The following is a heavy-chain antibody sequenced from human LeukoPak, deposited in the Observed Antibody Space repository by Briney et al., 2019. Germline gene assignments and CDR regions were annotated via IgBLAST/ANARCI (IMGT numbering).Heavy chain of an antibody. Sequence: SETLSLTCTVSGGSINNYYWSWLRQPPGKGLEWLGYIFYSGSTNYNPSLKSRVTMSVDTSKNQFSLKLSSVTASDTAMYYCARHFRPDSSGWYGLDYWGQGTLVTVSS. J-gene: IGHJ4*02. CDR3: ARHFRPDSSGWYGLDY. V-gene: IGHV4-59*08. CDR2: IFYSGST. CDR1: GGSINNYY. D-gene: IGHD6-19*01.